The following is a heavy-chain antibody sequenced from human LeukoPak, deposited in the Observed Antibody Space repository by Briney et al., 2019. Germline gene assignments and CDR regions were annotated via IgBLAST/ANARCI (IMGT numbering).Heavy chain of an antibody. CDR3: ARVGTAAGGYSSGWYEGSPSDY. CDR1: GGSFSGYY. D-gene: IGHD6-19*01. J-gene: IGHJ4*02. Sequence: SETLSLTCAVYGGSFSGYYWSWIRQPPGKGLEWIGEINHSGSTNYNPSLKSRVTISVDTSKNQFSLKLSSVTAADTAVYYCARVGTAAGGYSSGWYEGSPSDYWGQGTLVTVSS. CDR2: INHSGST. V-gene: IGHV4-34*01.